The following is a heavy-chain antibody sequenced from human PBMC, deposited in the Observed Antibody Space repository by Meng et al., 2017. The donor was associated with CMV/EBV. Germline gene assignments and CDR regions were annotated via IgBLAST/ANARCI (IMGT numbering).Heavy chain of an antibody. CDR1: GGSISRSSYY. D-gene: IGHD3-10*01. V-gene: IGHV4-39*07. CDR2: IYYSGST. CDR3: VTWLWFGELSGYYFDY. J-gene: IGHJ4*02. Sequence: LQPQESGPGSVKPSETLSLTCTVSGGSISRSSYYRGWIRQPPGKGLEWIGSIYYSGSTYYNPSLKSRVTISVDTSKNQFSLKLSSVTAADTAVYYCVTWLWFGELSGYYFDYWGQGTLVTVSS.